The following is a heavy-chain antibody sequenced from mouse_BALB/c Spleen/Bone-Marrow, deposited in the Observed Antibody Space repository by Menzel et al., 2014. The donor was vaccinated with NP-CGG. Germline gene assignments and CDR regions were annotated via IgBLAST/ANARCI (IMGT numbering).Heavy chain of an antibody. Sequence: LMESGPELVKPGASVKISCKASGYTFTDYYINWVKQKPGQGLEWIGWIYPGSGNTKYNEKFKGKATLTVDTSSSTAYMQLSSLTSEDTAVYFCAREGCGNSYYFDYWGQGTTLTVSS. J-gene: IGHJ2*01. CDR1: GYTFTDYY. V-gene: IGHV1-84*02. CDR3: AREGCGNSYYFDY. CDR2: IYPGSGNT. D-gene: IGHD2-1*01.